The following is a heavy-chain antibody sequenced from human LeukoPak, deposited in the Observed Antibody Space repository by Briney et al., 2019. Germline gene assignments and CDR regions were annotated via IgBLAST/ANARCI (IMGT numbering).Heavy chain of an antibody. Sequence: GGSLRLSCAASGFTFSSYWMHWVRQAPGKGLVWVSRINPDGSTTSYADSVKGRFTISRDNSKNTVYLQMNSLRTEDTAVYYCAKGVRKTYYYDSSGCEFDYWGPGTLVTVSS. J-gene: IGHJ4*02. CDR1: GFTFSSYW. CDR2: INPDGSTT. CDR3: AKGVRKTYYYDSSGCEFDY. D-gene: IGHD3-22*01. V-gene: IGHV3-74*01.